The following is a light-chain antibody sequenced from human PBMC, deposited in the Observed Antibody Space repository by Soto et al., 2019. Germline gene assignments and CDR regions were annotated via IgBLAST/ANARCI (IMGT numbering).Light chain of an antibody. Sequence: ERMMTESPATLSVSSGQVSTLSFMSSQSVSRKLAWYQQKPGQAPRLLIYGASTRATGIPARFSGSGSGTEFTLTIRSLQSEDFAVYSCHQRNPSPPVTFAQGTRLEIK. CDR1: QSVSRK. J-gene: IGKJ5*01. V-gene: IGKV3-15*01. CDR3: HQRNPSPPVT. CDR2: GAS.